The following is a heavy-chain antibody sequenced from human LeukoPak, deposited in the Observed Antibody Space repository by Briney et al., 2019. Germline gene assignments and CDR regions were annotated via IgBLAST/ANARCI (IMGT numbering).Heavy chain of an antibody. V-gene: IGHV4-39*01. CDR2: IYYNGET. D-gene: IGHD3-10*01. Sequence: SETLSLTCAVSGGSISSSNYYWGWIRQPPGKGLGWIATIYYNGETYYSPSLKSRVTMSIDTSKNQFSLKLSSVTAADTAVYYCARHDSYGSVNWFDPWGQGTLVTVSS. CDR3: ARHDSYGSVNWFDP. J-gene: IGHJ5*02. CDR1: GGSISSSNYY.